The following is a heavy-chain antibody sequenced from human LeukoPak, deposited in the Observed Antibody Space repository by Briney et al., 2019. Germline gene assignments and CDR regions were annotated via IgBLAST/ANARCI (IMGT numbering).Heavy chain of an antibody. D-gene: IGHD3-9*01. CDR2: ISGSGGST. CDR1: GFTFSSYA. J-gene: IGHJ4*02. Sequence: GGSLRLSCAASGFTFSSYAMSWVRQAPGKGLEWVSAISGSGGSTYYADSVKGRFTISRDNSKNTLYLQMNSLRAEDTAVYYCAKKAQLRYFDWSKTAIDYWGQGTLVTVSS. CDR3: AKKAQLRYFDWSKTAIDY. V-gene: IGHV3-23*01.